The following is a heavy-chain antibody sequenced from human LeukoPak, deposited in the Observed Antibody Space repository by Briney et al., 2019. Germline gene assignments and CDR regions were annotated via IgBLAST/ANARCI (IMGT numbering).Heavy chain of an antibody. Sequence: SETLSLTCTVSGGSISSGGYYWSWIRQHPGKGLEWIGYISYSGSTYYNPSLKSRVTISVDTSKNQFSLKLSSVTAADTAVYYCARGSGYYSYGMDVWGQGTTVTVSS. D-gene: IGHD3-3*01. J-gene: IGHJ6*02. CDR3: ARGSGYYSYGMDV. CDR1: GGSISSGGYY. V-gene: IGHV4-31*03. CDR2: ISYSGST.